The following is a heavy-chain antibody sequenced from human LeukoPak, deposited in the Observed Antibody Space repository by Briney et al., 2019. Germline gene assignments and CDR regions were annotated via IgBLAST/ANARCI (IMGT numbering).Heavy chain of an antibody. J-gene: IGHJ5*02. D-gene: IGHD5-18*01. V-gene: IGHV4-34*01. CDR2: INHSGST. CDR1: GGSISSYY. CDR3: ARGWDTWRPRFDP. Sequence: KPSETLSLTCTASGGSISSYYWSWIRQPPGKGLEWIGEINHSGSTNYNPSLKSRVTISVDTSKNQFSLKLSSVTAADTAVYYCARGWDTWRPRFDPWGQGTLVTVSS.